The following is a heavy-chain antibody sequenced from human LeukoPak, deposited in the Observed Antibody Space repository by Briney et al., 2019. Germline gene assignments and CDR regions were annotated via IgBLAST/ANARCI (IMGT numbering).Heavy chain of an antibody. D-gene: IGHD6-13*01. V-gene: IGHV4-61*05. CDR3: ARLSPSGYSSNWAWFDP. CDR1: GGSISSSSNC. CDR2: IYYSGST. Sequence: PSETLSLTCSVSGGSISSSSNCWSWIRQPPGKGLEWIGYIYYSGSTNYNPSLKSRVTISVDTSKNQFSLKLSSVTAADTAVYSCARLSPSGYSSNWAWFDPWGQGTLVTVSS. J-gene: IGHJ5*02.